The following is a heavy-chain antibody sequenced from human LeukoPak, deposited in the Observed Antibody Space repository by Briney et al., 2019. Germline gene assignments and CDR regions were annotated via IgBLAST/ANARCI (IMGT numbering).Heavy chain of an antibody. Sequence: PGESLKISCKGSGYSFTSYWIGWVRQMPGKGLEWMGIIYPGDSDTRYSPSFQGQVTISADKSISTAYLQWSSLKASDTAMYYCARALDYGDYVSYFDYWGQGTLVTVSS. D-gene: IGHD4-17*01. CDR3: ARALDYGDYVSYFDY. CDR2: IYPGDSDT. V-gene: IGHV5-51*01. CDR1: GYSFTSYW. J-gene: IGHJ4*02.